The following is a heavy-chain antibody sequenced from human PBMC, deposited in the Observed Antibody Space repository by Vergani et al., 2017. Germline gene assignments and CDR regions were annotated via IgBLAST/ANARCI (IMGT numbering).Heavy chain of an antibody. CDR1: GFTFNRYG. D-gene: IGHD2-15*01. CDR2: VLFDGSNE. J-gene: IGHJ4*02. V-gene: IGHV3-30*02. Sequence: QVQLVQSGGGVVQPGGSLRLSCVASGFTFNRYGMKWVRQAPGKGLEWVAYVLFDGSNEYYADSVKGRFIVFRDNSNDALYLQMNSLRTDDTAVYYCAIDLAYCHEGSCALWGQGSVVTVSS. CDR3: AIDLAYCHEGSCAL.